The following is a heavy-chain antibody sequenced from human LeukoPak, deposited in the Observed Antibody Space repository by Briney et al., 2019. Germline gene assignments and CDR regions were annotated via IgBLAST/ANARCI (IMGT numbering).Heavy chain of an antibody. CDR2: IRYDGSNK. V-gene: IGHV3-30*02. CDR1: GFTFSSYG. CDR3: TTDGLVVVPAAPLGWFDP. D-gene: IGHD2-2*01. J-gene: IGHJ5*02. Sequence: GGSLRLSCAASGFTFSSYGMHWVRQAPGKGLEWVAFIRYDGSNKYYADSVKGRFTISRDNSKNTLYLQMNSLRAEDTAVYYCTTDGLVVVPAAPLGWFDPWGQGTLVTVSS.